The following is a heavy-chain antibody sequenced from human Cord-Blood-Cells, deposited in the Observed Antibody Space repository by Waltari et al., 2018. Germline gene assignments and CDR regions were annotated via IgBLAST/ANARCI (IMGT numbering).Heavy chain of an antibody. CDR2: INPNSCGT. Sequence: QVQLVQSGAEVKKPGASVKVSCKASGYTFTGYYMHWVRQAPGQGLEWMGWINPNSCGTNYAQKFQGWVTMTRDTSISTAYMELSRLRSDDTAVYYCATSSSSYYYGMDVWGQGTTVTVSS. J-gene: IGHJ6*02. D-gene: IGHD6-6*01. V-gene: IGHV1-2*04. CDR1: GYTFTGYY. CDR3: ATSSSSYYYGMDV.